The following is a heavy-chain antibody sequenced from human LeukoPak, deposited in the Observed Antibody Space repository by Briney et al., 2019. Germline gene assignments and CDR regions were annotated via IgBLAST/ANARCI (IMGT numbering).Heavy chain of an antibody. V-gene: IGHV1-18*01. CDR1: GYTFTSYG. CDR2: ISAYNGNT. D-gene: IGHD3-16*01. J-gene: IGHJ6*02. Sequence: ASVKVSCKASGYTFTSYGISWVRQAPGQGLEWMGWISAYNGNTNYAQKLQGRVTMTTDTSTSTAYMELRSLRSDDTAVYYCARNGRELWAKNYYYGMDVWGQGTRSPSP. CDR3: ARNGRELWAKNYYYGMDV.